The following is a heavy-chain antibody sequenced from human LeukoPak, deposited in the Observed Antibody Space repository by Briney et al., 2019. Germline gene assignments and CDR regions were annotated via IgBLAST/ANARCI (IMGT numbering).Heavy chain of an antibody. CDR3: AKEDQGYYYDSSGYLNY. D-gene: IGHD3-22*01. J-gene: IGHJ4*02. CDR2: IRYDGSNK. V-gene: IGHV3-30*02. CDR1: GFIFSSYG. Sequence: GGSLRLSCAASGFIFSSYGMHWVRQAPGKGLEWVAFIRYDGSNKYHADSVKGRFTISRDNSKNTLYLQMNSLRAEDTAVYYCAKEDQGYYYDSSGYLNYWGQGTLVTVSS.